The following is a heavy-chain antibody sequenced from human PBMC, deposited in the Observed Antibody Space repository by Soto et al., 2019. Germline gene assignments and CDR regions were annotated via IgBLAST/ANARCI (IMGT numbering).Heavy chain of an antibody. CDR1: GFTFSPYA. V-gene: IGHV3-23*01. CDR2: ISGSGGST. J-gene: IGHJ6*02. D-gene: IGHD3-10*01. Sequence: QPGGSLRLSCAASGFTFSPYAMSWVRQAPGKGLEWVSSISGSGGSTHYADSVKGRFTVSRDNSKRALSLQMSSLREEDTATYYCAKGLRRLLRTQYYYGLDVWGRGTTVTAP. CDR3: AKGLRRLLRTQYYYGLDV.